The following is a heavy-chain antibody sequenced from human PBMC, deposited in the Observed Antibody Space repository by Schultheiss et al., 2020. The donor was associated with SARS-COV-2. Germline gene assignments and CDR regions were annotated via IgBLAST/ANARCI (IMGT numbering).Heavy chain of an antibody. CDR2: INHSGST. J-gene: IGHJ4*02. D-gene: IGHD7-27*01. CDR1: GGSFSGYY. V-gene: IGHV4-34*09. Sequence: SQTLSLTCAVYGGSFSGYYWSWIRQPPGKGLEWIGEINHSGSTYYNPSLKSRVTISVDTSKNQFSLKLSSVTAADTAVYYCARANWGFAPYYFDYWGQGTLVTVSS. CDR3: ARANWGFAPYYFDY.